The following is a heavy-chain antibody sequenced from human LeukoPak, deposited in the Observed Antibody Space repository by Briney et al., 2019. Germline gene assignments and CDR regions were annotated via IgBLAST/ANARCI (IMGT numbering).Heavy chain of an antibody. Sequence: PSETLSLTCTVSGGSISKFYWSWIRQPPGKGLEWLGYIHYSGSTNYNPSLKSRVTISVDTSKNQFSLKLSSVIAADTAVYYCARGGFREFDSWGQGTLVIVSS. D-gene: IGHD3-10*01. V-gene: IGHV4-59*01. J-gene: IGHJ4*02. CDR3: ARGGFREFDS. CDR2: IHYSGST. CDR1: GGSISKFY.